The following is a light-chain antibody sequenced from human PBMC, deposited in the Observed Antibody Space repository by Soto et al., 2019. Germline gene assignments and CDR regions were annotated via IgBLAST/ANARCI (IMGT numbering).Light chain of an antibody. CDR2: GAS. Sequence: EIVMTQSPATLSVSPGERATLSCRASQSVSSNLAWYQHKPGQAPRLLIYGASTRATGIPARFSASGSGTEFSLTISSLQSEDFAVYYCQQYNNWPPKQYTFGQGXKLXX. CDR3: QQYNNWPPKQYT. V-gene: IGKV3-15*01. J-gene: IGKJ2*01. CDR1: QSVSSN.